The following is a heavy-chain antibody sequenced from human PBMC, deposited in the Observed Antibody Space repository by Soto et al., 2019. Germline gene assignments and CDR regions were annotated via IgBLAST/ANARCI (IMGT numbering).Heavy chain of an antibody. CDR3: ARGARYRSYNWFDP. CDR1: GGSFSGYY. J-gene: IGHJ5*02. CDR2: INHSGST. D-gene: IGHD6-19*01. Sequence: SETLSLTCAVYGGSFSGYYWSWIRQPPGKGLEWIGEINHSGSTNYNPSLKSRVTISVDTSKNQFSLKLSSVTAADTAVYYCARGARYRSYNWFDPWGQGTLVTVSS. V-gene: IGHV4-34*01.